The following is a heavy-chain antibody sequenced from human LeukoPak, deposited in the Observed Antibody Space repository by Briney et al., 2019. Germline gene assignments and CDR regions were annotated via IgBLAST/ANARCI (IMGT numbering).Heavy chain of an antibody. J-gene: IGHJ4*02. Sequence: ASVKVSCKASGYTLTGYYIHWVRQAPGQGLEWMGWINPNSGGTKFAQKFQDRVSMTRDTAISTAYMELSRLTSDDTAVYYCARGEERGSGTVHFDYWGQGTLVTVSS. CDR2: INPNSGGT. V-gene: IGHV1-2*02. CDR1: GYTLTGYY. D-gene: IGHD3-10*01. CDR3: ARGEERGSGTVHFDY.